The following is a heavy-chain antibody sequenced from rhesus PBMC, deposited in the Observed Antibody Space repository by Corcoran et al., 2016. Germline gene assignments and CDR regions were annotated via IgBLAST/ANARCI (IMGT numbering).Heavy chain of an antibody. Sequence: QVKLQESGPGVVKPSETLSLTCAVSGGSVSSSNWWSWIRQPPGKGLEWIERFAGGGGGTRNNPSRTSRVTISTDTSKNQFSLKVCSVAAAVTAVYYCAIELLGSYYYYGLDSWGQGVVVTVSS. V-gene: IGHV4-92*01. CDR2: FAGGGGGT. D-gene: IGHD3-16*01. CDR3: AIELLGSYYYYGLDS. J-gene: IGHJ6*01. CDR1: GGSVSSSNW.